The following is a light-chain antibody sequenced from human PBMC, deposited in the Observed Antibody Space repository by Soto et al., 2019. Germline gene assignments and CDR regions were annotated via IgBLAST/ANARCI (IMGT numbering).Light chain of an antibody. J-gene: IGKJ1*01. CDR2: GAS. V-gene: IGKV3-20*01. CDR3: QQHGSSPWM. Sequence: EVVLTQSPGTLYLSPGERATLSCRASQSVSSNYVAWYQQKPGQTSRLLIYGASSRATGILDRFSGSGSGTDFTLTISRLEPEDFAVYYCQQHGSSPWMFGQGTKVEIK. CDR1: QSVSSNY.